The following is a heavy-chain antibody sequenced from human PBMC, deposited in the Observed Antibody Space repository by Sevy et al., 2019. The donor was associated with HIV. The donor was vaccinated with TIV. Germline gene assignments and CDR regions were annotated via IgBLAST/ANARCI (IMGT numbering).Heavy chain of an antibody. D-gene: IGHD6-6*01. J-gene: IGHJ6*02. Sequence: GGSLKLSCPVPGFTFGSYGRHGVRQAPGKGREGGAVILKDSSNKYYGDSVKGRFTISRDNSKNTLYLQMNSLRTDDTAVYYCARGLAALPGYYYGMDVWGQGTTVTVSS. V-gene: IGHV3-30*03. CDR2: ILKDSSNK. CDR3: ARGLAALPGYYYGMDV. CDR1: GFTFGSYG.